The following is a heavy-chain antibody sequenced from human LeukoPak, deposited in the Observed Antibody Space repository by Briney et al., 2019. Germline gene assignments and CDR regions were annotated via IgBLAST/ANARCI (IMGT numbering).Heavy chain of an antibody. D-gene: IGHD3-22*01. J-gene: IGHJ4*02. Sequence: ASVKVSCKASGYTFTGYYMHWVRQAPGQGLEWMGWINPNSGGTNYAQKFQGRVTMTRDTSISTAYMELSRLRSDDTAVYYSARDYNYYDSSGYYGDWGQGTLVTVSS. CDR3: ARDYNYYDSSGYYGD. CDR1: GYTFTGYY. V-gene: IGHV1-2*02. CDR2: INPNSGGT.